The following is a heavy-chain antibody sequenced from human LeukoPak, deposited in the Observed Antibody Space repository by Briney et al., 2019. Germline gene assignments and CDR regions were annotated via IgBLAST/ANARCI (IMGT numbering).Heavy chain of an antibody. V-gene: IGHV3-7*03. J-gene: IGHJ4*02. CDR1: GCTFSSYW. Sequence: GGSLRLSCAASGCTFSSYWMTRVRQAPGKGLEWVANIKQDGSERNYVDSVKGRFTISRDNAKNSLYLQMNTLRDEDTAVYYCATGAGCGYWGQGTLVTVSS. CDR2: IKQDGSER. D-gene: IGHD6-19*01. CDR3: ATGAGCGY.